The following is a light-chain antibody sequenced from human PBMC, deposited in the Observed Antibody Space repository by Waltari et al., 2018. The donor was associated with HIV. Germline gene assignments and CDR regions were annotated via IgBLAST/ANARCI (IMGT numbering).Light chain of an antibody. CDR1: QSVSTN. CDR3: QQYGYWPGLT. CDR2: GAS. J-gene: IGKJ4*01. Sequence: EIVMTQSPATLSVSPGERATLSGRASQSVSTNLAWYQQKPGQAPRLLIYGASTRAIGLPARFSGSGSGTEFTLTISSLESEDFAVYYCQQYGYWPGLTFGGGTKVEIK. V-gene: IGKV3-15*01.